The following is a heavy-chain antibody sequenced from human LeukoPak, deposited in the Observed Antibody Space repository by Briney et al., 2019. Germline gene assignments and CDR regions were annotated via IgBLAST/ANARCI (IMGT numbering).Heavy chain of an antibody. CDR2: ISAYNGNT. CDR3: TRDGGYYYDSSGYYRAY. Sequence: ASVKVSCKASGYTFTSCGISWVRQAPGQGLEWMGWISAYNGNTNYAQKLQGRVTMTTDTSTSTAYMDLRSLRSDDTAVYYCTRDGGYYYDSSGYYRAYWGQGTLVTVSS. D-gene: IGHD3-22*01. J-gene: IGHJ4*02. CDR1: GYTFTSCG. V-gene: IGHV1-18*01.